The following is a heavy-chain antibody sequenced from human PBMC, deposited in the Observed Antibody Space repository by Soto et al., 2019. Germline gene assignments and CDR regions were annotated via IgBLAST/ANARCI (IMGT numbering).Heavy chain of an antibody. CDR2: ISAYNGNT. V-gene: IGHV1-18*01. J-gene: IGHJ5*01. D-gene: IGHD3-3*01. Sequence: GASVKVSCKASGYTYTSYGISWVRQAPGQGLEWMGWISAYNGNTNYAQKLQGRVTMTTDTSTSTAYMELRSLRSDDTAVYYCARSSVGGFWEWFCLNCFDAWGQGTLVTVPS. CDR3: ARSSVGGFWEWFCLNCFDA. CDR1: GYTYTSYG.